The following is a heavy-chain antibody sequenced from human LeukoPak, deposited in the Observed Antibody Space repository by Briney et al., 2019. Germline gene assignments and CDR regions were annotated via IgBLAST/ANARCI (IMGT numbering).Heavy chain of an antibody. CDR3: ARDLKSGRISHSALIVTTANYYYGMDV. Sequence: PGGSLRLSCAASGFSFSSYEMNWVRQAPGKGLEWVSYISSSGSIMYSADSVKGRLTISRDNAKNSLYLQMNSLRAEDTAIYYCARDLKSGRISHSALIVTTANYYYGMDVWGQGTTVTVSS. J-gene: IGHJ6*02. D-gene: IGHD1-26*01. V-gene: IGHV3-48*03. CDR1: GFSFSSYE. CDR2: ISSSGSIM.